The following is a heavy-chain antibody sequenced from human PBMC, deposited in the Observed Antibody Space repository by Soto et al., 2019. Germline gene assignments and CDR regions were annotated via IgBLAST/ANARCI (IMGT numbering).Heavy chain of an antibody. V-gene: IGHV1-69*13. CDR3: ARTAPMDAGDKYYYDF. CDR1: GGTFSTFG. Sequence: GASVKVSCKTSGGTFSTFGISWVRQAPGQGLEWMGGIIPFFGTAEYSQKFEDRITITADGSTNTVHMDLRSLTSEDTAIYYCARTAPMDAGDKYYYDFWGQGALVTVSS. J-gene: IGHJ4*02. CDR2: IIPFFGTA. D-gene: IGHD3-16*01.